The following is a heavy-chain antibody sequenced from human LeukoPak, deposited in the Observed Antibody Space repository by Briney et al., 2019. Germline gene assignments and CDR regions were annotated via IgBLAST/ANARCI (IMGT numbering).Heavy chain of an antibody. V-gene: IGHV3-30*02. J-gene: IGHJ6*03. CDR1: GFTFSSYG. CDR3: AKDLYYDFWSGYSPDGYCMDV. D-gene: IGHD3-3*01. Sequence: GGSLRLSCAASGFTFSSYGMHWVRQAPGKGLEWVAFIRYDGSNKYYADSVKGRFTISRDNSKNTLYLQMNSLRAEDTAVYYCAKDLYYDFWSGYSPDGYCMDVWGKGTTVTVSS. CDR2: IRYDGSNK.